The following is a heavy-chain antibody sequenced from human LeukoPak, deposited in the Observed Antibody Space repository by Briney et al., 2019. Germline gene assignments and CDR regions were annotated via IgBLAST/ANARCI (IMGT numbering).Heavy chain of an antibody. J-gene: IGHJ1*01. V-gene: IGHV4-39*01. D-gene: IGHD3-22*01. Sequence: SETLSLTCTIFGDSVSRSDSYWDWIRQPPGKEREWIGTIYYSGRTYYSPSLKSRVTLSVDMSNNQFSLTLSSVTAADTALYFCARRRYYDSSGYLEWGQGTLVTVSS. CDR2: IYYSGRT. CDR1: GDSVSRSDSY. CDR3: ARRRYYDSSGYLE.